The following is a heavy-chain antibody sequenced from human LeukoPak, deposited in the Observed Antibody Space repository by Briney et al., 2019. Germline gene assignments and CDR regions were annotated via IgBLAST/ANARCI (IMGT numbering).Heavy chain of an antibody. Sequence: SVKVSCKASGGTFSSYAISWVRQAPGQGLEWMGGIIPIFGTANYAQKFQGRVTITADKSTSTAHMELSSLRSEDTAVYYCARERTYYYDSSGYPPHSNFDYWGQGTLVTVSS. CDR3: ARERTYYYDSSGYPPHSNFDY. J-gene: IGHJ4*02. CDR2: IIPIFGTA. V-gene: IGHV1-69*06. D-gene: IGHD3-22*01. CDR1: GGTFSSYA.